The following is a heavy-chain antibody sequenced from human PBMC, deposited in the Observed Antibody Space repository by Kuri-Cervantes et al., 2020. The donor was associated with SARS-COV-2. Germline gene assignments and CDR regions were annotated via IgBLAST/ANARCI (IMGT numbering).Heavy chain of an antibody. V-gene: IGHV3-11*06. CDR2: ISSSSSYT. CDR1: GFTFSDYY. Sequence: GESLKISCAASGFTFSDYYMSWIRQAPGKGLEWVSYISSSSSYTNYADSVKGRFTISRDNAKNSLYLQMNSLRAEDTAVYYCARAHRNGQRLNWFDPWGQGTLVTVSS. CDR3: ARAHRNGQRLNWFDP. D-gene: IGHD6-25*01. J-gene: IGHJ5*02.